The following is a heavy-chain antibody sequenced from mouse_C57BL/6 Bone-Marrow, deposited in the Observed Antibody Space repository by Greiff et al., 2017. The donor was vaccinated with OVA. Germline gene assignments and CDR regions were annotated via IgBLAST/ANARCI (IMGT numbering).Heavy chain of an antibody. CDR3: AREREYSLYYFDY. V-gene: IGHV1-7*01. D-gene: IGHD6-1*01. Sequence: VQLQQSGAELAKPGASVKLSCKASGYTFTSYWMHWVKQRPGQGLEWIGCINPSSGYTKYNQKFKDKATLTADKSSSTAYMQLSSLTYEDSAVYYCAREREYSLYYFDYWGQGTTLTVSS. CDR1: GYTFTSYW. CDR2: INPSSGYT. J-gene: IGHJ2*01.